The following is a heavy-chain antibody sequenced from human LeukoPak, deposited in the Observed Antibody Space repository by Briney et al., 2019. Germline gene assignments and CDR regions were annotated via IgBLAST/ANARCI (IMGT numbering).Heavy chain of an antibody. CDR1: LGSLSSYY. Sequence: ETLSLTCPVSLGSLSSYYWTWIRPPPGKGLEWIGYIHYSGSSRSHPSLNSRVTMSVDTSKSQFSLKLTSVTAADTAVYYCARGRRTAVVTDFDYWGQGILVTVSS. D-gene: IGHD2-21*02. CDR2: IHYSGSS. V-gene: IGHV4-59*01. CDR3: ARGRRTAVVTDFDY. J-gene: IGHJ4*02.